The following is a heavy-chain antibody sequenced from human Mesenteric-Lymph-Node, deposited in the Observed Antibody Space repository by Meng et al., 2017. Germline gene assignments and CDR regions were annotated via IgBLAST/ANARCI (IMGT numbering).Heavy chain of an antibody. CDR3: ARVAAAGNEWFDP. J-gene: IGHJ5*02. V-gene: IGHV4-34*09. D-gene: IGHD6-13*01. CDR2: INHSGST. Sequence: QGHLPEAGPGLVKPSQTLSLTCAVYGGSFSGYYWSWIRQPPGKGLEWIGEINHSGSTNYNPSLKSRVTISVDTSKNQFSLKLSSVTAADTAVYYCARVAAAGNEWFDPWGQGTLVTVSS. CDR1: GGSFSGYY.